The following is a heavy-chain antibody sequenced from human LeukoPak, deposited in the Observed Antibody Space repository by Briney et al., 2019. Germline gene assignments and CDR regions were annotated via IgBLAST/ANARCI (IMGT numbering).Heavy chain of an antibody. CDR1: GYTLIELS. CDR3: ATDRIVAACTYYYNIDI. V-gene: IGHV1-24*01. CDR2: FDPEDGET. D-gene: IGHD6-13*01. J-gene: IGHJ6*02. Sequence: ASVKVSCKVSGYTLIELSMQWVRQAPGKGLEWMGGFDPEDGETVYAQKFQGRVTMTEDTSTDTAYMELSSLRSEDTAVYYCATDRIVAACTYYYNIDIWGQGTTVTVSS.